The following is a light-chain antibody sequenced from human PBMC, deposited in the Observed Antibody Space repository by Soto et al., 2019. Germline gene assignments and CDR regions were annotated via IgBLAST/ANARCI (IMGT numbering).Light chain of an antibody. CDR2: EVT. V-gene: IGLV2-14*03. CDR3: CSYVSSKTYL. CDR1: RLDVGGYNY. Sequence: QAVLPQAASLYGTSIKSIPMSCTGPRLDVGGYNYVSWYQQQPGKAPKLIIYEVTNRPSGVSDRFSGSKSDNTASLTISGLQTEDEADYYCCSYVSSKTYLCGTGTKATV. J-gene: IGLJ1*01.